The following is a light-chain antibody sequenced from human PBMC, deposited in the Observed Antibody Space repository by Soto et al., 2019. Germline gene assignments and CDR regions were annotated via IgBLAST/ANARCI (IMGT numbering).Light chain of an antibody. CDR3: QQYNSYPWT. Sequence: DIQMTQFPSTLSAYVGDRVTITCRASQSISIWLAWYQQKPGKAPNLLIYGASSLESGVPLRFSGSGSGTEFTLTISSLQPDDFATYYCQQYNSYPWTFGRGTKVDIK. V-gene: IGKV1-5*01. J-gene: IGKJ1*01. CDR2: GAS. CDR1: QSISIW.